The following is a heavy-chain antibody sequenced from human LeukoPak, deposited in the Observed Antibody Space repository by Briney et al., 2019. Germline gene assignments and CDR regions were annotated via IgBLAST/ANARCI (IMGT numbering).Heavy chain of an antibody. D-gene: IGHD3-10*01. CDR1: GFTFSSYE. V-gene: IGHV3-48*03. CDR2: ISSSGSTI. J-gene: IGHJ6*03. CDR3: ARHNYYGSGRLYYYYYMDV. Sequence: GGSLRLSCAASGFTFSSYEMNWVRQAPGKGLEWVSYISSSGSTIYYADSVKGRFTISRDNAKNSLYLQMNSLRAEDTAVYYCARHNYYGSGRLYYYYYMDVWGKGTTVTISS.